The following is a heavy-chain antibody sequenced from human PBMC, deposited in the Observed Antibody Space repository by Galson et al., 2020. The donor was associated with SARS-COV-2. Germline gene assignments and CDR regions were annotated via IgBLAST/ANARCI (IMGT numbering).Heavy chain of an antibody. CDR2: INPKSGGT. V-gene: IGHV1-2*02. D-gene: IGHD3-9*01. CDR3: ARLRYYDVLTGYIVDV. Sequence: ASVKVSCKVSGYTLTELSIHWVRQAPGQGLEWMGWINPKSGGTNYAQKFEGRVTMTRDTSITTAYMELSRLRADDTAVYYCARLRYYDVLTGYIVDVWGQGTMVTVSS. J-gene: IGHJ6*02. CDR1: GYTLTELS.